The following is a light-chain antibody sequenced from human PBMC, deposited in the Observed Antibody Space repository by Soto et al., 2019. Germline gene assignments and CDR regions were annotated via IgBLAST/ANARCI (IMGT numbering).Light chain of an antibody. Sequence: DIQMTQSPSSLSASVGDRVTITCRASQGISNYLAWYQQKQGKVPKLLIYAASTLQSGVPSRFSGSGSGTDFTLTISSLQPEDVATYYCQKYSSAPPWTFGQGTKVEIK. CDR1: QGISNY. CDR2: AAS. J-gene: IGKJ1*01. V-gene: IGKV1-27*01. CDR3: QKYSSAPPWT.